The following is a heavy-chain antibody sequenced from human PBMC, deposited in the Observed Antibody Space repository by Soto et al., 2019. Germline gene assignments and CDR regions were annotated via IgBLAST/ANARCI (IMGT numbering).Heavy chain of an antibody. J-gene: IGHJ4*02. Sequence: GGSLRLSCAASGFTFSSYAMHWVRQAPGKGLEWVAVISYDGSNKYYADSVKGRFTIPRDNSKNTLYLQMNSLRAEDTAVYYCAREIAAAGTGGFDYWGQGTLVTVPS. V-gene: IGHV3-30-3*01. D-gene: IGHD6-13*01. CDR2: ISYDGSNK. CDR3: AREIAAAGTGGFDY. CDR1: GFTFSSYA.